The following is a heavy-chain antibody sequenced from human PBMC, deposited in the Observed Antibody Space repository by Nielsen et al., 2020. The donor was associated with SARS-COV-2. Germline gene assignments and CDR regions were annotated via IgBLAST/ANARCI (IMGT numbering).Heavy chain of an antibody. J-gene: IGHJ5*02. V-gene: IGHV4-59*01. CDR1: GDSIRSYY. CDR2: VYHIGGS. CDR3: ARVRQHCSDGICYGDWIDP. D-gene: IGHD2-15*01. Sequence: SETLSLTCTVSGDSIRSYYWSWIRQSPGKGLEWIGYVYHIGGSTYNPSLKSRVTISVDTSKTQFSLKLTSVTAADTGFYYCARVRQHCSDGICYGDWIDPWGQGIQVTVSS.